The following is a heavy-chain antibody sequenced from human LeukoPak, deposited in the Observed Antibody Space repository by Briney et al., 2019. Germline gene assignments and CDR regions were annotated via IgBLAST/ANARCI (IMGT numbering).Heavy chain of an antibody. CDR1: GGSISSSSYY. Sequence: SETLTLTCTVSGGSISSSSYYWGWIRQPPGKGLEWIGSIYYSGSTYYHPSLKSRVTISVDTSKNQFSLKLSSVTAADTAAYYCAGIELAYFDYWGQGTRVSVSS. V-gene: IGHV4-39*01. CDR3: AGIELAYFDY. D-gene: IGHD5-24*01. J-gene: IGHJ4*02. CDR2: IYYSGST.